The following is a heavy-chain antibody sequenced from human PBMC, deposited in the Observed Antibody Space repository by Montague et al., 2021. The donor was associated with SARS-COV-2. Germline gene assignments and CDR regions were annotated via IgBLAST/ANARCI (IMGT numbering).Heavy chain of an antibody. D-gene: IGHD1-1*01. CDR2: TYYRTMWYS. CDR1: GDSVSNNIAS. CDR3: ARGGFGTTVALFTK. V-gene: IGHV6-1*01. J-gene: IGHJ4*02. Sequence: CAISGDSVSNNIASWNWIRQSPSRGLEWLGRTYYRTMWYSDSAVSVKCRVTINPDTSKNQFSLQLNSVSPEDTAVYYCARGGFGTTVALFTKWGQGTLVIVSP.